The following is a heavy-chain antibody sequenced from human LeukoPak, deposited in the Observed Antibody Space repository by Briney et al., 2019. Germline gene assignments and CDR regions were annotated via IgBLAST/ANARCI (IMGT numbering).Heavy chain of an antibody. V-gene: IGHV4-39*01. J-gene: IGHJ4*02. D-gene: IGHD3-10*01. CDR1: GGSISSYY. CDR3: ARPFGSGSSLDY. Sequence: SETLSLTCTVSGGSISSYYWGWIRQPPGKGLEWIGSIYYSGSTYYNPSLKSRVTISVDTSKNQFSLKLSSVTAADTAVYYCARPFGSGSSLDYWGQGTLVTVSS. CDR2: IYYSGST.